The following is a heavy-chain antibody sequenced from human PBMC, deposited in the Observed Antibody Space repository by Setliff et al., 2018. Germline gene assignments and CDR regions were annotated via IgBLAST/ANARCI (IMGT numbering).Heavy chain of an antibody. J-gene: IGHJ6*03. CDR1: GFTFGDYA. CDR3: TREASVDLWSGYPYYDYMDV. D-gene: IGHD3-3*01. V-gene: IGHV3-49*04. CDR2: IRGKPSSGTT. Sequence: AGGSLRLSCTTSGFTFGDYAITWVRQAPGKGLEWVGFIRGKPSSGTTEYDASVKGRFTISRDDSKSIAYLQMNSLKTEETVVYYCTREASVDLWSGYPYYDYMDVWGKGTTVTVSS.